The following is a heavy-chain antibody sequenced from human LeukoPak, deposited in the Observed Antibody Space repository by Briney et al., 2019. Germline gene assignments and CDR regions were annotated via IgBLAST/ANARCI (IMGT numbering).Heavy chain of an antibody. V-gene: IGHV1-2*02. Sequence: GASVKVSCKTSGYSFNDYYLHWVRQAPGQGLEWMGWSNPNSGRTHYAPKFQGRVTLTTDTSVTTAYMELSSLISGDTALYSCARDSSDILTGYYHFWGQGTLVTVSS. D-gene: IGHD3-9*01. CDR1: GYSFNDYY. CDR2: SNPNSGRT. CDR3: ARDSSDILTGYYHF. J-gene: IGHJ4*02.